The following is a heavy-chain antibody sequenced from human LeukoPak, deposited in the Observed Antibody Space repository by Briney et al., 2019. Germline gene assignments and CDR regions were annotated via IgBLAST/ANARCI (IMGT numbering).Heavy chain of an antibody. Sequence: SETLSLTCTVSGGSVSNSLYYWRWIRQPPGKGLEWIGYIYYNGDTNYNPSLKSRVIISIDTSSNQFSLRLNSMTAADTAVYYCARVLRAASWRSYDYWGQGSLVTVSS. V-gene: IGHV4-61*01. J-gene: IGHJ4*02. CDR2: IYYNGDT. D-gene: IGHD5-18*01. CDR1: GGSVSNSLYY. CDR3: ARVLRAASWRSYDY.